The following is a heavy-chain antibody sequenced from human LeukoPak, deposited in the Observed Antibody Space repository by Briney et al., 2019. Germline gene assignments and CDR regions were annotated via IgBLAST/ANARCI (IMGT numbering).Heavy chain of an antibody. J-gene: IGHJ6*03. CDR2: MNPNSGNT. CDR3: ARGIRHRYCSSTSCHHNYYYMDV. D-gene: IGHD2-2*01. CDR1: GYTFTSYD. Sequence: APVKVSCKASGYTFTSYDINWVRQATGQGLEWMGWMNPNSGNTGYAQKFQGRVTMTRNTSISTAYMELSSLRSEDTAVYYCARGIRHRYCSSTSCHHNYYYMDVWGKGTTVTVSS. V-gene: IGHV1-8*01.